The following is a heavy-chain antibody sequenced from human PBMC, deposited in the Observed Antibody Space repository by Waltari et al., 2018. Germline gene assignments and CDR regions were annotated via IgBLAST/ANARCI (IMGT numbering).Heavy chain of an antibody. Sequence: EVQLVEAGGDLVQPGGSLRLSCAASGFTFSDYWMHWVRQAPGKGLVWVSRINGDGYGITYSDFVQGRFTISRDNTKNTLYLQLNSLRAEDTAVYYCARKGGRGYTYGPFYFDYWGRGTLVTVSS. CDR1: GFTFSDYW. CDR2: INGDGYGI. J-gene: IGHJ4*02. CDR3: ARKGGRGYTYGPFYFDY. D-gene: IGHD5-18*01. V-gene: IGHV3-74*03.